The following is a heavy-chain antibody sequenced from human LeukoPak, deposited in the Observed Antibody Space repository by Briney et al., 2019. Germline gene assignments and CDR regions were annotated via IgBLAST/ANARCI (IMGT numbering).Heavy chain of an antibody. V-gene: IGHV1-69*04. J-gene: IGHJ5*02. CDR3: ARDLAFRYSSSWELDP. CDR1: GGTFSSYA. CDR2: IIPILGIA. Sequence: GASVKVPCKASGGTFSSYAISWVRQAPGQGLEWMGRIIPILGIANYAQKFQGRVTITADKSTSTAYMELSSLRSEDTAVYYCARDLAFRYSSSWELDPWGQGTLVTVSS. D-gene: IGHD6-13*01.